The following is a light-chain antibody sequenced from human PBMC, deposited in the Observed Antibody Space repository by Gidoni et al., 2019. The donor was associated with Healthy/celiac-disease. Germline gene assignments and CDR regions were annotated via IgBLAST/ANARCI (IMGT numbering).Light chain of an antibody. CDR1: SPNIGAGYD. J-gene: IGLJ2*01. V-gene: IGLV1-40*01. CDR2: GNS. CDR3: QSYDSSLSEVV. Sequence: QSVLTQPPSVSGAPGQRATISCTGSSPNIGAGYDVHWYQQLPGTAPKLLIYGNSNRPSGVPDRFSGSKSGTSASLAITGLQAEDEADYYCQSYDSSLSEVVFGGGTKLTVL.